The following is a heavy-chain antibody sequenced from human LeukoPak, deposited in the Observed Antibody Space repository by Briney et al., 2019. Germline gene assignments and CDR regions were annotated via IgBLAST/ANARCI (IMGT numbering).Heavy chain of an antibody. D-gene: IGHD2-2*01. CDR3: ARDLCSSTSCPPVLPIDY. Sequence: GASVKVSCKASGYTFTSYGISWVRQAPGQGLEWMGWISACNGNTNYAQKLQGRVTMTTDTSTSTAYMELRSLRSDDTAVYYCARDLCSSTSCPPVLPIDYWGQGTLVSVSS. V-gene: IGHV1-18*01. J-gene: IGHJ4*02. CDR1: GYTFTSYG. CDR2: ISACNGNT.